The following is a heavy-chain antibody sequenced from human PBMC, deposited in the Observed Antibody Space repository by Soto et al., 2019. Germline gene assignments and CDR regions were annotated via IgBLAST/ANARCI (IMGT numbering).Heavy chain of an antibody. CDR2: ISYDGSNK. CDR1: GFTFSSYG. J-gene: IGHJ6*02. D-gene: IGHD5-12*01. CDR3: AKDRAIVATIAYYYGMDV. Sequence: QVQLVESGGGVVQPGRSLRLSCAASGFTFSSYGMHWVRQAPGKGLEWVAVISYDGSNKYYADSVKGRFTISRDNSKNTQYLQMNSLRAEDTAVYYCAKDRAIVATIAYYYGMDVWGQGTTVTVSS. V-gene: IGHV3-30*18.